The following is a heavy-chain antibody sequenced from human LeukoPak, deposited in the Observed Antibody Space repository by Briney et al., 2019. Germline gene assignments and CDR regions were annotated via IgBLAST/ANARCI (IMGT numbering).Heavy chain of an antibody. V-gene: IGHV3-66*02. Sequence: PGGFLRLSCAASGMSVSENYMSWVRQAPGKGLEWVCVINRDGTTDYAESVKGRFTISRDIAENTLSLQMNSLRVQDTALYYCARDSGSTSWAYSWGQGTLVSVSS. D-gene: IGHD6-6*01. CDR2: INRDGTT. CDR3: ARDSGSTSWAYS. CDR1: GMSVSENY. J-gene: IGHJ4*02.